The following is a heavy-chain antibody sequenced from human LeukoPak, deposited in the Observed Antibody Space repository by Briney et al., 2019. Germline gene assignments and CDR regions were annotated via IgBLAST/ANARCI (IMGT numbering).Heavy chain of an antibody. CDR2: INHGGST. CDR1: GGSFSGYY. J-gene: IGHJ6*02. D-gene: IGHD2-2*01. Sequence: PPETLSLTCAVYGGSFSGYYWSWIRQPPGKGLEWIGEINHGGSTNYNPSLKSRVTISVDTSKNQFSLKLSSVTAADTAVYYCACSSTNYYYYGMDVWGQGTTVTVSS. CDR3: ACSSTNYYYYGMDV. V-gene: IGHV4-34*01.